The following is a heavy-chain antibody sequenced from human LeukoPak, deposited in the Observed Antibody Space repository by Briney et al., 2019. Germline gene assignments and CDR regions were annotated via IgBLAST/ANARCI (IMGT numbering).Heavy chain of an antibody. CDR1: GFTFSSYE. CDR2: ISSSGSTI. V-gene: IGHV3-48*03. Sequence: GGSLRLSCAASGFTFSSYEMNWVRQAPGKGLEWVSYISSSGSTIYYADSVKGRFTISRDNAKNSLYLQMNSLRVEDTAVYYCVRDEVAGPLKYWGQGTLVTVSS. CDR3: VRDEVAGPLKY. D-gene: IGHD5-12*01. J-gene: IGHJ4*02.